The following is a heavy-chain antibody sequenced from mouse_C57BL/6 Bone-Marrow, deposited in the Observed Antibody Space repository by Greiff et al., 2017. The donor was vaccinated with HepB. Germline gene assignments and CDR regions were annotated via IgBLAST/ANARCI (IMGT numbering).Heavy chain of an antibody. D-gene: IGHD1-1*01. V-gene: IGHV5-16*01. J-gene: IGHJ4*01. CDR2: INYDGSST. Sequence: EVMLVESEGGLVQPGSSMKLSCTASGFTFSDYYMAWVRQVPEKGLEWVANINYDGSSTYYLDSLKSRFIISRDNAKNILYLQMSSLKSEDTATYYCARERNSSDDAMDYWGQGTSVTVSS. CDR1: GFTFSDYY. CDR3: ARERNSSDDAMDY.